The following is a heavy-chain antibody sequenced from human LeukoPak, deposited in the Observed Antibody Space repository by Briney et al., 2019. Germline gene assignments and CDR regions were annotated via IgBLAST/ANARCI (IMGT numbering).Heavy chain of an antibody. CDR3: AKARRYYDILTGYYFDY. J-gene: IGHJ4*02. D-gene: IGHD3-9*01. CDR1: GFTFSSYA. Sequence: GGSLRLSCAASGFTFSSYAMSWVRQAPGKGLEWVSAIIGIGGSTYYADSVKGRFTISRDNSKNTLYLQMNSLRAEDTAVYYCAKARRYYDILTGYYFDYWGQGTLVTVSS. V-gene: IGHV3-23*01. CDR2: IIGIGGST.